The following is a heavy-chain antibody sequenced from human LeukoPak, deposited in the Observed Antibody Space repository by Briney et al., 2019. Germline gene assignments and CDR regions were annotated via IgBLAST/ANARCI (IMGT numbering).Heavy chain of an antibody. CDR2: INHSGST. Sequence: PSETLSLTCAVSGGSFSGYYWNWIRQPPGKGLEWIGEINHSGSTNYNPSLKSRVTISVDRSKNQFSLKLSSVTAADTAVYYCARAGDYVWGSYRLHGYLDYWGQGTLVTVSS. J-gene: IGHJ4*02. CDR3: ARAGDYVWGSYRLHGYLDY. D-gene: IGHD3-16*02. V-gene: IGHV4-34*01. CDR1: GGSFSGYY.